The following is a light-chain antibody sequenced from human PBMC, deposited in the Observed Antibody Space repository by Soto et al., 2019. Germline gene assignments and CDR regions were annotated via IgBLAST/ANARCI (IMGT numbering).Light chain of an antibody. V-gene: IGKV3-11*01. CDR3: QQRSNWPPYT. Sequence: EIVLTQSPAILSMSPGERATLSCRASQSVSRYLAWYQQKPGQPPRLLIYDASNRAAGIPARFSGSGSGTDFTLTISSLEPEDFAVYYCQQRSNWPPYTFGQGTRLEIK. J-gene: IGKJ2*01. CDR2: DAS. CDR1: QSVSRY.